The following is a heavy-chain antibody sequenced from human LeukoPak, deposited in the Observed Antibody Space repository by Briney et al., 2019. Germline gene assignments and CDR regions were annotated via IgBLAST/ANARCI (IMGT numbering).Heavy chain of an antibody. Sequence: SETLSLTCTVSGGSISPYYWSWIRQPPGKGLEWIGYVYYSGSTYYNPSLQSQVTISVDTSKNRFSLRLSSMTAADTAVYYCARHGTGYFDYWGQGTPVTVSS. D-gene: IGHD1-26*01. V-gene: IGHV4-59*08. CDR2: VYYSGST. J-gene: IGHJ4*02. CDR1: GGSISPYY. CDR3: ARHGTGYFDY.